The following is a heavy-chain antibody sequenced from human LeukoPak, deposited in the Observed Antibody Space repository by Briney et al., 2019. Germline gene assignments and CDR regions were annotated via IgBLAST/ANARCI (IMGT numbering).Heavy chain of an antibody. J-gene: IGHJ4*02. V-gene: IGHV4-34*01. CDR2: INHSGST. Sequence: ETLSLTCAVYGGSFSGYYWSWIRQPPGKGLEWIGEINHSGSTNYNPSLKSRVTISVDTSKNQFSLKLSSVTAADTAMYYCARHRQREGDFDYWGQGTLVTVSS. CDR3: ARHRQREGDFDY. D-gene: IGHD1-26*01. CDR1: GGSFSGYY.